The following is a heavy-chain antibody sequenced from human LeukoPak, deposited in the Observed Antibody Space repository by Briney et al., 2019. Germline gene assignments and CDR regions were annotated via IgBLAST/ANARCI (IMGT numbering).Heavy chain of an antibody. J-gene: IGHJ4*02. V-gene: IGHV4-34*01. D-gene: IGHD6-19*01. Sequence: PSETLSLTCTVSGGSISSYYWSWIRQPPGKGLEWIGEINHSGSTNYNPSLKSRVTISVDTSKNQFSLKLSSVTAADTAVYYCARLGRAGYWGQGTLVTVSS. CDR3: ARLGRAGY. CDR1: GGSISSYY. CDR2: INHSGST.